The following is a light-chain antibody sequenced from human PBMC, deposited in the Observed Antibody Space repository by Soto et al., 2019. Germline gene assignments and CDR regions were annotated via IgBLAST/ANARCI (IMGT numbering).Light chain of an antibody. CDR2: SNN. J-gene: IGLJ3*02. CDR1: SSNIGRTP. V-gene: IGLV1-44*01. CDR3: ATWDYSLNGWV. Sequence: QSVLTQPPSASGTPGQRVTISCSGTSSNIGRTPVNWYQQLPGTAPKLLIYSNNQRPSGVPDRFSGSKSGTSASLAINGLQSDDEADYYCATWDYSLNGWVFGGGTKLPVL.